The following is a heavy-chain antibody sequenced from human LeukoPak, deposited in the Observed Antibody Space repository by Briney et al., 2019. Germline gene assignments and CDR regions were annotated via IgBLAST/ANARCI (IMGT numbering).Heavy chain of an antibody. J-gene: IGHJ5*02. Sequence: GGSLRLSCAASGFTFSSYWMSWVRQAPGKGLEWVANIKQDGSEKYYVDSVKGRFTISRDNAKNSLYLQMNSLRAEDTAVYYCAREAYYYGSGSYYGEWFDPWGQGTLVTVSS. CDR1: GFTFSSYW. V-gene: IGHV3-7*01. CDR3: AREAYYYGSGSYYGEWFDP. D-gene: IGHD3-10*01. CDR2: IKQDGSEK.